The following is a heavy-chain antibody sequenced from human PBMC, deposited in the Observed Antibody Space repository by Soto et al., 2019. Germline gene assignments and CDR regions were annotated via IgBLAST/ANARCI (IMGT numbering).Heavy chain of an antibody. CDR2: INLSGST. Sequence: SETLSLTCAVYGGSFSGYYWSWTRQPPGKGLEWIGEINLSGSTNYNPSLKSRVTISVDTSKNQFSLKLSSVTAADTAVYYCARGAAAAGYYYYYYMDVWGKGTTVTVSS. CDR3: ARGAAAAGYYYYYYMDV. D-gene: IGHD6-13*01. CDR1: GGSFSGYY. V-gene: IGHV4-34*01. J-gene: IGHJ6*03.